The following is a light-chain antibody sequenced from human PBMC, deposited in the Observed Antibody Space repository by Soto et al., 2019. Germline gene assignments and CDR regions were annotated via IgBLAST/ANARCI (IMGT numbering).Light chain of an antibody. CDR2: AAS. V-gene: IGKV1-17*01. CDR3: QQLNSYPIT. J-gene: IGKJ5*01. CDR1: QTVRTY. Sequence: DIQMTQSPASLSASVEDRVTITCRASQTVRTYLNWYQQKPGKAPKLLIYAASNLQSGVPSRFSGSGSGTEFTLTISSLQPEDFETYYCQQLNSYPITFGQGTRLEIK.